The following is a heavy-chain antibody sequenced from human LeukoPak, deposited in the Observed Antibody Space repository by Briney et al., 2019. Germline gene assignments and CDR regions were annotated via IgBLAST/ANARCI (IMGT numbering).Heavy chain of an antibody. CDR3: ATDGAGFDT. J-gene: IGHJ5*02. CDR1: GFTFNDYY. CDR2: INIGGTNT. V-gene: IGHV3-11*01. Sequence: GGSLRLSWAASGFTFNDYYMSWIHQAPGKWLEWLSYINIGGTNTHYADSVKGRFTISTDNAKTSLYLEMNNLRAEETAVYYWATDGAGFDTRVQGVLVTVS.